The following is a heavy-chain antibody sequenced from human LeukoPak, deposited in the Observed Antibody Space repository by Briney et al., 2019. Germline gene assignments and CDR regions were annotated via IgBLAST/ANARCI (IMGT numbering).Heavy chain of an antibody. CDR3: AKSSGGYYYYGMDV. CDR2: ISYDGSNK. J-gene: IGHJ6*02. V-gene: IGHV3-30*18. CDR1: GFTFSSYG. Sequence: PGGSLRLSCAASGFTFSSYGMHWVRQAPGKGLEWVAVISYDGSNKYYADSVKGRFTISRDNSKNTPYLQMNSLRAEDTAVYYCAKSSGGYYYYGMDVWGQGTTVTVSS. D-gene: IGHD3-3*01.